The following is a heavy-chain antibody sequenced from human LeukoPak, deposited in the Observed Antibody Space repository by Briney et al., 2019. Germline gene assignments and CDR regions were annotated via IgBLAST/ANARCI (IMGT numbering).Heavy chain of an antibody. CDR3: ARVMPAGYSSSWYSFYFDY. Sequence: ASGKVSCKASGYTFTSYGISWVRQAPGQGLEWMGWISAYNGNTNYAQKLQGRVTMTTDTSTSTAYMELRSLRSDDTAVYYCARVMPAGYSSSWYSFYFDYWGQGTLVTVSS. D-gene: IGHD6-13*01. J-gene: IGHJ4*02. CDR2: ISAYNGNT. CDR1: GYTFTSYG. V-gene: IGHV1-18*01.